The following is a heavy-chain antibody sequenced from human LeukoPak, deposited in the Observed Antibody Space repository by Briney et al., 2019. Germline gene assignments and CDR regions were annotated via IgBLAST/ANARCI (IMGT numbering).Heavy chain of an antibody. D-gene: IGHD2-2*01. CDR3: ARSRRDIVVVPAAL. CDR1: GGSISSGGYY. J-gene: IGHJ4*02. Sequence: SETLSLTCTVSGGSISSGGYYWSWIRQPPGKGLEWIGYIYHSGSTYYNPSLKSRVTISVDRSKNQFSLKLSSVTAADTAVYYCARSRRDIVVVPAALWGQGTLVAVSS. V-gene: IGHV4-30-2*01. CDR2: IYHSGST.